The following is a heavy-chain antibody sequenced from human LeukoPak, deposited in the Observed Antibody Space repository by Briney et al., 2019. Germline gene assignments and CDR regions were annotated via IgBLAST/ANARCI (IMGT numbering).Heavy chain of an antibody. CDR1: GGSFSGYY. Sequence: SETLSLTCAVYGGSFSGYYWSWIRQPPGKGLEWIGEINHSGSTNYNPSLKSRVTISVDTSKNQFSLKLSSVTAADTAAYYCARRHAEGQQLAFDYWGQGTLVTVSS. J-gene: IGHJ4*02. CDR3: ARRHAEGQQLAFDY. V-gene: IGHV4-34*01. CDR2: INHSGST. D-gene: IGHD6-13*01.